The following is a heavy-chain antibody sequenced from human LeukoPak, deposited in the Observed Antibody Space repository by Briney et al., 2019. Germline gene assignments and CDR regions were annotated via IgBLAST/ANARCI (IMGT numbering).Heavy chain of an antibody. J-gene: IGHJ5*02. Sequence: SETLSLTCAVSGGSISSSNWWSWVRQPPGKGLEWIGEINHSGSTNYNPSLKSRVTISVDTSKNQFSLKLSSVTAADTAEYYCARRRNWNYGIPKVNWFDPWGQGTLVTVSS. CDR1: GGSISSSNW. V-gene: IGHV4-4*02. CDR2: INHSGST. D-gene: IGHD1-7*01. CDR3: ARRRNWNYGIPKVNWFDP.